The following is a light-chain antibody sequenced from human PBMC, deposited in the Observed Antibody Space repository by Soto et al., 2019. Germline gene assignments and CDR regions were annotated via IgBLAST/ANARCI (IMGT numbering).Light chain of an antibody. CDR1: QSISSY. CDR3: QQSYSTPWT. V-gene: IGKV1-39*01. J-gene: IGKJ1*01. CDR2: AAF. Sequence: DIPMTQSPSSLSASVGDRVTITCRASQSISSYLNWYQQKPGKAPKLLMYAAFSLQSGVPSRFSGSGSGTDFTLTISSLQPEDFATYYCQQSYSTPWTFGQGTKVEIK.